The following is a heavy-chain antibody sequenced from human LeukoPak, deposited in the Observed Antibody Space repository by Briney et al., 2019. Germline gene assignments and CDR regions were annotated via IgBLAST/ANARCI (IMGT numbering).Heavy chain of an antibody. Sequence: ASVEVSCKASGYTFTSYGISWVRQAPGQGLEWMGWISAYNGNTNYAQKLQGRVTMTTDTSTSTAYMELRSLRSDDTAVYYCARDQAAGTGFFGFDYWGQGTLVTVSS. V-gene: IGHV1-18*01. CDR2: ISAYNGNT. CDR1: GYTFTSYG. J-gene: IGHJ4*02. CDR3: ARDQAAGTGFFGFDY. D-gene: IGHD6-13*01.